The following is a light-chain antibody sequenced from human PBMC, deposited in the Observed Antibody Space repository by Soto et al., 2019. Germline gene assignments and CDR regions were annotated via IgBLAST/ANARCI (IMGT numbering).Light chain of an antibody. Sequence: EVVLTHSPATLSLSPGERATLSCRASPSVYSYLAWYQHKPGQPPRLLIPDVLNRSTGIPPTFSGSGYGTDFTLAISGVQPDDFAVYYCQHRNDWPFTFGGGTKVEIK. CDR2: DVL. V-gene: IGKV3-11*01. CDR1: PSVYSY. CDR3: QHRNDWPFT. J-gene: IGKJ4*01.